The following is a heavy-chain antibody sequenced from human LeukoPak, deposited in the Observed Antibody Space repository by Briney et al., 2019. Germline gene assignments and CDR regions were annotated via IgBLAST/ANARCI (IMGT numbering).Heavy chain of an antibody. CDR1: GYTFTTYA. V-gene: IGHV7-4-1*02. Sequence: ASVKVSCKASGYTFTTYAMHWVRQAPGQGLEWMGWINTNTWNPTYAQGFTGRFVFSLDTSVSTAYLQISSLKAEDTAVYYCAREGVFWNGLDFDPWGQGTLVTVSS. CDR2: INTNTWNP. CDR3: AREGVFWNGLDFDP. J-gene: IGHJ5*02. D-gene: IGHD3-3*01.